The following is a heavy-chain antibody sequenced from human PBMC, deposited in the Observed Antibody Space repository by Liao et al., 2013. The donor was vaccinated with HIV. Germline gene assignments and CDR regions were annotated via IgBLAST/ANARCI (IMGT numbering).Heavy chain of an antibody. V-gene: IGHV4-39*07. J-gene: IGHJ5*02. CDR3: ARFLPHCGGDCYPPYNWFDP. CDR2: IYYSGST. CDR1: GGSISSSSYY. D-gene: IGHD2-21*01. Sequence: QVQLQESGPRLVEPSQTLSLTCTVSGGSISSSSYYWGWIRQPPGKGLEWIGTIYYSGSTYYNSSLKSRVTISVDTSKNQFSLKLSSVTAADTAVYYCARFLPHCGGDCYPPYNWFDPWGQGTLVIVSS.